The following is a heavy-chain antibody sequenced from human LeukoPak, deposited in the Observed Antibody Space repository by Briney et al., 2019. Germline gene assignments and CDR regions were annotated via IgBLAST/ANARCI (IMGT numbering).Heavy chain of an antibody. CDR3: ARGSGYSVFDY. CDR1: GFTFSRYW. J-gene: IGHJ4*02. Sequence: PGGSLRLSCAASGFTFSRYWMHWVRQAPGKGLVWVSRINSDESTTFYADSVKGRFTISRDNAKNTLYLQMNSPRAEDTAVYYCARGSGYSVFDYWGQGTLVTVSS. V-gene: IGHV3-74*01. D-gene: IGHD3-3*01. CDR2: INSDESTT.